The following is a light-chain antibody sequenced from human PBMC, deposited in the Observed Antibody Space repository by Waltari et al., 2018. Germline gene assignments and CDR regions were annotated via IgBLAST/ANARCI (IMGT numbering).Light chain of an antibody. CDR1: QSVSSN. Sequence: ETVMTQSPATLSVSPGERATLSCRASQSVSSNLAWYQQKPGQAPRLLIYGASTRATDVPARFSGSGSGTQFTLTISSMQSEDFAVYYCQQYNNWPPWPFGQGTEVEIK. CDR3: QQYNNWPPWP. V-gene: IGKV3-15*01. J-gene: IGKJ1*01. CDR2: GAS.